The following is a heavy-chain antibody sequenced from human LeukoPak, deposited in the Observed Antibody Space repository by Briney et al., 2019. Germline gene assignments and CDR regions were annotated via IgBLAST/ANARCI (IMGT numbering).Heavy chain of an antibody. CDR2: INPSGGST. CDR3: ARAEVPALTYYYYGMDV. D-gene: IGHD2-2*01. J-gene: IGHJ6*02. V-gene: IGHV1-46*01. Sequence: ASVKVSCKASGYTFTSYYMHWVRQAPGQGLEWMGIINPSGGSTSYAQKFQGRVTMTRDTSTSTVYMELSSLRSEDTAVYYCARAEVPALTYYYYGMDVWGQGTTVTVSS. CDR1: GYTFTSYY.